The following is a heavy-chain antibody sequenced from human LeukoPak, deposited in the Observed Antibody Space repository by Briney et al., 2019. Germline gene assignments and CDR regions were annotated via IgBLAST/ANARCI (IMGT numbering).Heavy chain of an antibody. CDR3: ARESITIFGVVTYNWFDP. D-gene: IGHD3-3*01. J-gene: IGHJ5*02. Sequence: SETLSLTCNVSGGSISGYHWSWIRQPPGKGLEWLGYIYYSGSSNYNPSLKSRVTISADTSKNQFSLKLSSVTAADTAEYYCARESITIFGVVTYNWFDPWGQGTLVTVSS. CDR2: IYYSGSS. CDR1: GGSISGYH. V-gene: IGHV4-59*01.